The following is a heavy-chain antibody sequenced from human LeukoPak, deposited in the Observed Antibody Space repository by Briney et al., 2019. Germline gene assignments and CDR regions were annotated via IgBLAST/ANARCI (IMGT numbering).Heavy chain of an antibody. V-gene: IGHV4-34*01. D-gene: IGHD2-8*01. CDR2: INHSGST. CDR3: ALAPNSNWFDF. J-gene: IGHJ5*01. CDR1: GGSFSGYY. Sequence: KASETLSLTCAVYGGSFSGYYWSWIRQPPGKGLEWIGEINHSGSTNYNPSLKSRVTISVDTSKNQFSLKLSSVTAADTAVYFCALAPNSNWFDFWGPGILVTVSS.